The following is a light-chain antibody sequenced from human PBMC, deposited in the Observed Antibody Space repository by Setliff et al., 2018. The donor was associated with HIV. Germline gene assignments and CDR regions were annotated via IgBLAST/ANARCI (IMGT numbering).Light chain of an antibody. J-gene: IGLJ1*01. Sequence: GSPGQSITISCTGTSSDVGGYNYVSWYQHHPGKAPKLMIYEVTNRPSGVSTRFSGSKSGNTASLTISGLQAEDDANYYCSSYTSTYTLYVFGAGTKVTVL. CDR2: EVT. CDR1: SSDVGGYNY. CDR3: SSYTSTYTLYV. V-gene: IGLV2-14*01.